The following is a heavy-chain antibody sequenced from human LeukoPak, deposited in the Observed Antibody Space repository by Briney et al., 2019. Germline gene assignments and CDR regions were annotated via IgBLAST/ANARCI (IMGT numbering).Heavy chain of an antibody. CDR3: ATCYGDPFFDY. J-gene: IGHJ4*02. D-gene: IGHD2-2*01. Sequence: SETLSLTCAVYGGSFSGYYWCWIRQPPGKGLEWIGEINHSGSTNYNPSLKSRVTISVDTSKNQFSLKLSSVTAADTAAYYCATCYGDPFFDYWGQGTLVTVSS. CDR1: GGSFSGYY. CDR2: INHSGST. V-gene: IGHV4-34*01.